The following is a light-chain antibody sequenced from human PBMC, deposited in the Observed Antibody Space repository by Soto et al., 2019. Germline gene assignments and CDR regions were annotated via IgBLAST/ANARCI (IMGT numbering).Light chain of an antibody. CDR2: DAS. CDR3: QHRSNLPLT. J-gene: IGKJ4*01. Sequence: EIVLTQSPATLSLSPGERATLSCRASQSVRSYLAWYQQKPGQAPRLLIYDASNSATGIPARFSGSGSGTDFTLTISSLEPEDVAVYYCQHRSNLPLTFGGGTKVEI. V-gene: IGKV3-11*01. CDR1: QSVRSY.